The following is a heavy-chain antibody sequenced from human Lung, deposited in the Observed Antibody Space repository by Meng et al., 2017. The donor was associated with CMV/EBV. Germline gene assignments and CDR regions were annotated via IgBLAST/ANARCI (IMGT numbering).Heavy chain of an antibody. D-gene: IGHD3-10*01. CDR2: ITPIFGKG. CDR3: AFGSGSYLGPDY. V-gene: IGHV1-69*12. CDR1: GGTFSSYT. Sequence: QVQPVQSGAEGKKPGSSVKVSCKASGGTFSSYTINWVRQAPGQGLEWMGGITPIFGKGNNAQRFQGRVTITADESTRTAYMELSSLRSEDTAVYYCAFGSGSYLGPDYWGQGTLVTVSS. J-gene: IGHJ4*02.